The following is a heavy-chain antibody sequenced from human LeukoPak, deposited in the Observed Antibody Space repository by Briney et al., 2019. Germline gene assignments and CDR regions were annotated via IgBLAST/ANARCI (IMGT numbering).Heavy chain of an antibody. CDR2: IYHSGST. CDR3: ARTRYYYDSSGYYWGVYYFDY. CDR1: DYSISSGYY. D-gene: IGHD3-22*01. Sequence: SETLSLTCAVSDYSISSGYYWGWIRQPPGKGLEWIGSIYHSGSTYYNPSLKSRVTISVDTSKNQFSLKLSSVTAADTAVYYCARTRYYYDSSGYYWGVYYFDYWGQGTLVTVSS. V-gene: IGHV4-38-2*01. J-gene: IGHJ4*02.